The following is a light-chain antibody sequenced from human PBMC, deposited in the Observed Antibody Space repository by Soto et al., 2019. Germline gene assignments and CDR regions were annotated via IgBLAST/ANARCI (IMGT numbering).Light chain of an antibody. V-gene: IGLV2-8*01. J-gene: IGLJ2*01. CDR2: EVS. CDR3: SSYAASNNLGV. Sequence: QSALTQPPSASGSPGQSFTISCIGTSSEVGGYNYVSWYQQHPGKAPKLMIYEVSKRPSGVPDRFSGSKSGNTASLTFSGLQAEDEADYYCSSYAASNNLGVFGGGTKLTVL. CDR1: SSEVGGYNY.